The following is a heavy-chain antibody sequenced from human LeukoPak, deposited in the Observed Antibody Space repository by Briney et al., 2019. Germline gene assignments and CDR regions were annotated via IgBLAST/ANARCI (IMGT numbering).Heavy chain of an antibody. Sequence: GGSLRLSCAASGFTFSSYWMSWVRQAPGKGLEWVANIKQDGSEKYYVDSVKGRFTISRDNAKNSLYLQMNSLRAEDTAVYYCARDRGGYDFVSYYFDYWGQGTLVTVSS. CDR2: IKQDGSEK. J-gene: IGHJ4*02. CDR1: GFTFSSYW. CDR3: ARDRGGYDFVSYYFDY. D-gene: IGHD5-12*01. V-gene: IGHV3-7*01.